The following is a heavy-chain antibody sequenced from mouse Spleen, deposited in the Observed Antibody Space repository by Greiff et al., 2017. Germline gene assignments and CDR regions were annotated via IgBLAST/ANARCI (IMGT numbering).Heavy chain of an antibody. V-gene: IGHV1-15*01. Sequence: QVQLKQSGAELVRPGASVTLSCKASGYTFTDYEMHWVKQTPVHGLEWIGAIDPETGGTAYNQKFKGKAILTADKSSSTAYMELRSLTSEDSAVYYCTRRIYYGSSYYFDYWGQGTTLTVSS. CDR2: IDPETGGT. D-gene: IGHD1-1*01. CDR3: TRRIYYGSSYYFDY. CDR1: GYTFTDYE. J-gene: IGHJ2*01.